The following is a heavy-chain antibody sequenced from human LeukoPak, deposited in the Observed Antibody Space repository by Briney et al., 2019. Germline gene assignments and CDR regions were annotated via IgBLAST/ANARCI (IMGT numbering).Heavy chain of an antibody. CDR3: ARDLSSNSYNFGY. Sequence: PGGSLRLLCVDSGFTFDDYGMSWVRQPPGKGLEWVAGINWCGDNSFYVDPVKGRFTISKDNTMNPLYLEMNSLRVEDTAMYYCARDLSSNSYNFGYWGQERLGTVSS. V-gene: IGHV3-20*04. J-gene: IGHJ4*01. CDR1: GFTFDDYG. CDR2: INWCGDNS. D-gene: IGHD6-13*01.